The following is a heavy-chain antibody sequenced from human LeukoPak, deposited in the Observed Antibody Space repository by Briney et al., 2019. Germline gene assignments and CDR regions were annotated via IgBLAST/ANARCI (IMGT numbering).Heavy chain of an antibody. CDR1: GFTFSSYS. D-gene: IGHD3-10*01. CDR3: AGDPRWFREFISPLY. V-gene: IGHV3-21*01. J-gene: IGHJ4*02. CDR2: ISSSSSYI. Sequence: PGGSLRLSCAASGFTFSSYSMNCVRQAPGKGLEWVSSISSSSSYIYYADSVKGRFTISRDNAKNSLYMQMNSLRAEDTAVYYCAGDPRWFREFISPLYWGQGTLVTVSS.